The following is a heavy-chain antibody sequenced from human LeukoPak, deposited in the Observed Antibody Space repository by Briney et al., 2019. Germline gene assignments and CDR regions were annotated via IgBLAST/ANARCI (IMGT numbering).Heavy chain of an antibody. J-gene: IGHJ4*02. D-gene: IGHD6-19*01. CDR1: GGTFSSYA. Sequence: SVKVSCKASGGTFSSYAISWVRQAPGQGLEWMGGIIPIFGTANYTQKFQGRVTITADESTSTAYMELSSLRSEDTAVYYCARGSIAVAGLFDYWGQGTLVTVSS. CDR3: ARGSIAVAGLFDY. V-gene: IGHV1-69*13. CDR2: IIPIFGTA.